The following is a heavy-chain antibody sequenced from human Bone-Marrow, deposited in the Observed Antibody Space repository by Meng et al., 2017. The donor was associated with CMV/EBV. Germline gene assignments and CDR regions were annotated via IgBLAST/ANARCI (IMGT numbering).Heavy chain of an antibody. D-gene: IGHD6-19*01. CDR2: IDPAGGA. J-gene: IGHJ4*02. Sequence: GESLKISCAASGFTFSSYGMHWVRQAPGKGLEWVSVIDPAGGAYYADSVKGRFSISRDNSKNTLYLQIDSLRTEDTSVYYCARALRSSGPSWGQGTLVTVSS. CDR3: ARALRSSGPS. CDR1: GFTFSSYG. V-gene: IGHV3-NL1*01.